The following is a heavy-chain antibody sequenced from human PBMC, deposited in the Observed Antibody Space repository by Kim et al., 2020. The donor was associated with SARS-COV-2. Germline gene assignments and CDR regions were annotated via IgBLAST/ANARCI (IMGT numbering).Heavy chain of an antibody. J-gene: IGHJ6*02. CDR1: GFTFGDYA. CDR2: ISWNSGSI. D-gene: IGHD3-10*01. Sequence: GGSLRLSCAASGFTFGDYAMHWVRQAPGKGLEWVSGISWNSGSIGYADSVKGRFTISRDNAKNSLYLQMNSLRAEDTALYYCAKDRGASEPYYGSGSYYDGDYYYYYGMDVWGQGTTVTVSS. V-gene: IGHV3-9*01. CDR3: AKDRGASEPYYGSGSYYDGDYYYYYGMDV.